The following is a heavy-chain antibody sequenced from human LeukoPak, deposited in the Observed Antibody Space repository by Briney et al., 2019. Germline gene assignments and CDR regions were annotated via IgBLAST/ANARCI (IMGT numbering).Heavy chain of an antibody. CDR3: ATRAPDDNIVVVPAAIYYFDY. J-gene: IGHJ4*02. Sequence: ASVKVSCKVSGYTLTELSMHWVRQAPGKGVEWMGGFDPEDGETIYAQKFQGRVTMTEDTSTDTAYMALSSLRSEDTAVYYCATRAPDDNIVVVPAAIYYFDYWGQGTLVTVSS. CDR1: GYTLTELS. CDR2: FDPEDGET. V-gene: IGHV1-24*01. D-gene: IGHD2-2*02.